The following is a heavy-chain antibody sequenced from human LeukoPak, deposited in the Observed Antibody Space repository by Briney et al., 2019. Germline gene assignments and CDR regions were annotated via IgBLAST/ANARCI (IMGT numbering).Heavy chain of an antibody. CDR3: ARVTETYYYDSSGHSAFDI. CDR1: GYTFTSYA. D-gene: IGHD3-22*01. Sequence: ASVKVSCKASGYTFTSYAMNWVRQAPGQGLEWMGWINTNTGNPTYAQGFTGRFVFSLDTSVSTAYLQISSLKAEDTAVYYCARVTETYYYDSSGHSAFDIWGQGTLVTVSS. J-gene: IGHJ3*02. CDR2: INTNTGNP. V-gene: IGHV7-4-1*02.